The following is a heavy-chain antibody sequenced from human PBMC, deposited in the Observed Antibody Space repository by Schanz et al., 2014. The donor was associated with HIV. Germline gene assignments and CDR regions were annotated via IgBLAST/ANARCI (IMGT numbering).Heavy chain of an antibody. J-gene: IGHJ3*02. CDR1: GFTFNNYA. Sequence: EVQLVESGGSLVQPGGSLRLSCAASGFTFNNYAMSWVRQAPGKGLEWVSGSSWNSCSIAYADSVKGRFTISRDNAKISLYLQMNILRAEDSGVYYGAKDMGCGCYEAFDIWGQGTMVTVSS. CDR3: AKDMGCGCYEAFDI. D-gene: IGHD5-12*01. CDR2: SSWNSCSI. V-gene: IGHV3-9*01.